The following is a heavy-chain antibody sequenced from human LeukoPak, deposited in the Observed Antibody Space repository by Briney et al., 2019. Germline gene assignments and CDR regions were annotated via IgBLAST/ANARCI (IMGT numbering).Heavy chain of an antibody. Sequence: KSSETLSLTCAVYGVTFSGYYWSWIRQAPGKGLEWMGEINHSGSTNYNPSLKSRVTIPVETPKHQFSVKQRSETAADTAVYYCAGGLTMGDFDYWGQGTLVTVSS. V-gene: IGHV4-34*08. D-gene: IGHD3-16*01. CDR2: INHSGST. CDR3: AGGLTMGDFDY. J-gene: IGHJ4*02. CDR1: GVTFSGYY.